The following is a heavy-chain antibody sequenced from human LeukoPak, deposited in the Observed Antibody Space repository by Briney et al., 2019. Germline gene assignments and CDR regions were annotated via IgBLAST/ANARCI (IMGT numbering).Heavy chain of an antibody. V-gene: IGHV4-4*07. Sequence: SETLSLTCSVSGGPFSSYYWTWIPQPAGKGLEWIGRIYNSGTTNYSPSLESRVTMSLDTSQNRVSPGQNSLTASDTAVYYCARDRLGARGNWSIDVWGRGTLVTVSS. CDR3: ARDRLGARGNWSIDV. CDR1: GGPFSSYY. CDR2: IYNSGTT. J-gene: IGHJ2*01. D-gene: IGHD1-26*01.